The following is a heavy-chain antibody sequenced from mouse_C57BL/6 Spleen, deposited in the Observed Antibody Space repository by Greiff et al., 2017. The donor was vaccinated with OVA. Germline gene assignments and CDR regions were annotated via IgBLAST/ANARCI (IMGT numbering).Heavy chain of an antibody. D-gene: IGHD2-4*01. J-gene: IGHJ4*01. Sequence: QVQLQQPGAELVKPGASVKMSCKASGYTFTSYWITWVKQRPGQGLEWIGDIYPGSGSTNYNEKFKSKATLTVDTSSSTAYMQLSSLTSEDSAVYYCARSYDYGVDGMDYWGQGTSVTVSS. CDR3: ARSYDYGVDGMDY. V-gene: IGHV1-55*01. CDR2: IYPGSGST. CDR1: GYTFTSYW.